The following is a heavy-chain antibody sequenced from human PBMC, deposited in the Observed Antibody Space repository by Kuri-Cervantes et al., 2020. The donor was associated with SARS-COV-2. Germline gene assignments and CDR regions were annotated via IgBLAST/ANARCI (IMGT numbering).Heavy chain of an antibody. Sequence: GSLRFSCAVCGGSFSGYYWSWIRQPPGKGLEWIGEINHSGSTNYNPSLKSRVTISVDTSKNQFSLKLSSVTAADTAVYYCARAVKRFDYWGQGTLVTVSS. J-gene: IGHJ4*02. CDR1: GGSFSGYY. V-gene: IGHV4-34*01. D-gene: IGHD2/OR15-2a*01. CDR2: INHSGST. CDR3: ARAVKRFDY.